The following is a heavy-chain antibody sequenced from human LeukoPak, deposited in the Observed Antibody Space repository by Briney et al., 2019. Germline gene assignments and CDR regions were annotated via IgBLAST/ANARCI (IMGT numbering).Heavy chain of an antibody. J-gene: IGHJ4*02. Sequence: SETLSLTCAVYGGSFSGYYWSWIRQPPGKGLEWIGEINHSGSTNYNPSLKSRVTISVDTSKNQFSLKLSSVTAADTAVYYCARRTLGYCNGGSCYPPFFDYWGQGTLVTVSS. V-gene: IGHV4-34*01. D-gene: IGHD2-15*01. CDR3: ARRTLGYCNGGSCYPPFFDY. CDR1: GGSFSGYY. CDR2: INHSGST.